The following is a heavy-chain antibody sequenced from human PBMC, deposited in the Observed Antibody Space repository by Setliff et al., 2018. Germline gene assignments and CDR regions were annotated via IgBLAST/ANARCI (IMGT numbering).Heavy chain of an antibody. CDR2: IIPIFGTA. Sequence: GASVKVSCKASGGTFSSYAISWVRQAPGQGLEWMGGIIPIFGTANYAQKFQGRVTITTDESTSTAYMGLSSLRSEDTAVYYCARGYSGYDNPWTDYYGMDVWGQGTTVTVSS. J-gene: IGHJ6*02. D-gene: IGHD5-12*01. V-gene: IGHV1-69*05. CDR1: GGTFSSYA. CDR3: ARGYSGYDNPWTDYYGMDV.